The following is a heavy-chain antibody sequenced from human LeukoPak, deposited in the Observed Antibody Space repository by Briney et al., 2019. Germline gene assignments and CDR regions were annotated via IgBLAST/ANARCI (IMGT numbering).Heavy chain of an antibody. J-gene: IGHJ4*02. CDR1: GFTFSSYE. CDR2: ISSSGSTI. Sequence: GGSLRLSCAASGFTFSSYEMNWVRQAPGKGLEWVSYISSSGSTIYYADFVKGRFTISRDNSKNTLYLQMNSLRAEDTAVYYCAKVWMVRGMLPDYWGQGTLVTVSS. V-gene: IGHV3-48*03. CDR3: AKVWMVRGMLPDY. D-gene: IGHD3-10*01.